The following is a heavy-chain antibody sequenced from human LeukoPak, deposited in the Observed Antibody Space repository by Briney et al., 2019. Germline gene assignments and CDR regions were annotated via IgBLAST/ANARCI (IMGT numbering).Heavy chain of an antibody. J-gene: IGHJ4*02. Sequence: GGSLRLSCAASGFTFSSYSVNWVRQAPGKGLEWVSYISSSSSTIYYVESVKGRFTISRDNAKNSLYLQMNSLRAEDTAVYYCARSEVTPYGYFDSWGQGTLVTVSS. V-gene: IGHV3-48*01. CDR1: GFTFSSYS. D-gene: IGHD3-10*01. CDR2: ISSSSSTI. CDR3: ARSEVTPYGYFDS.